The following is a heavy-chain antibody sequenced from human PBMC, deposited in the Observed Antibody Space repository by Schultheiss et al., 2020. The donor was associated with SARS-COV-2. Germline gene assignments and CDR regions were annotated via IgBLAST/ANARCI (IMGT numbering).Heavy chain of an antibody. D-gene: IGHD1-26*01. CDR3: ARVEALGATGSDWFDP. V-gene: IGHV4-34*01. Sequence: SETLSLTCTVSGGSISSYYWSWIRQAPGKGLEWIGEINHSGSTNYNPSLKSRVTISVDTSKNQFSLKLSSVTAADTAVYYCARVEALGATGSDWFDPWGQGTLVTVSS. CDR1: GGSISSYY. CDR2: INHSGST. J-gene: IGHJ5*02.